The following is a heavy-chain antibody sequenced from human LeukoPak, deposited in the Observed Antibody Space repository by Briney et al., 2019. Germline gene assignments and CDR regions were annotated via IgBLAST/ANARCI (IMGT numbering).Heavy chain of an antibody. J-gene: IGHJ4*02. D-gene: IGHD6-13*01. V-gene: IGHV3-48*03. CDR2: ISSSGSTI. CDR1: GFTFSSYE. CDR3: ARDQAAAGRN. Sequence: PGGSLRHSCAASGFTFSSYEMNWVRQAPGKGLEWVSYISSSGSTIYYADSVKGRFTISRDNAKNSLYLQMNSLRAEDTAVYYCARDQAAAGRNWGQGTLVTVSS.